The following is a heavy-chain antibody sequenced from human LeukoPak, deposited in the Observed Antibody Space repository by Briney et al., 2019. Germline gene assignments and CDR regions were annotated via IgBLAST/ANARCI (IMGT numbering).Heavy chain of an antibody. CDR2: IYHSGST. J-gene: IGHJ6*02. V-gene: IGHV4-30-2*01. Sequence: SETLSLTCAVSGGSISSGGYSWSWIRQPPGKGLEWIGYIYHSGSTYYNPSLKSRVTISVDTSKNQFSLKLSSVTAADTAVYYCARDYKEYGMDVWGQGTTVTVSS. CDR3: ARDYKEYGMDV. CDR1: GGSISSGGYS. D-gene: IGHD3-10*01.